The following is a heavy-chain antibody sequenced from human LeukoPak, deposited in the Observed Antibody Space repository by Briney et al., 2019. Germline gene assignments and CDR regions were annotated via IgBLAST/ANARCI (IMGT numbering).Heavy chain of an antibody. Sequence: GGSLRLSCAASGFTFSNYWMSWVRRAPGKGLEWVANIKQDGSETYYVDSVRGRSTISRDNAKNSLYLQMNSLRAEDTAVYYCARDFWGAYRVDYFDYWGQGTLVTVSS. D-gene: IGHD3-3*01. CDR2: IKQDGSET. CDR3: ARDFWGAYRVDYFDY. J-gene: IGHJ4*02. CDR1: GFTFSNYW. V-gene: IGHV3-7*01.